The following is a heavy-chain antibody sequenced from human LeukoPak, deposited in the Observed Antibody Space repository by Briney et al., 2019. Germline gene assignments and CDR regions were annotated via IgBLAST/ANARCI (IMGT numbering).Heavy chain of an antibody. Sequence: GASVKVSCKASGGTLRSYAINWVRQAPGQGLEWVGGIIPIFGTTNYAQKFQGRVTITTDESTSTAYMELSSLRSEDTALYYCVGGLFTCYYMLWTFDYWGQGTLVTVSS. J-gene: IGHJ4*02. D-gene: IGHD3-9*01. CDR1: GGTLRSYA. V-gene: IGHV1-69*05. CDR3: VGGLFTCYYMLWTFDY. CDR2: IIPIFGTT.